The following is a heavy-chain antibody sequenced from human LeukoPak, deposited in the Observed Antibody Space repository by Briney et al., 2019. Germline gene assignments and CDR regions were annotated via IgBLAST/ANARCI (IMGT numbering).Heavy chain of an antibody. Sequence: PGESLRLSCAASGFAFSSHAMTWVRQAPGKGLEWVSSISGSAEKTYYADSVKGRFTISRDSSQKILNLQMNNLRVEDTAIYYCARGSTYDFRSGDALDVWGQGTMVTVAS. V-gene: IGHV3-23*01. CDR3: ARGSTYDFRSGDALDV. CDR2: ISGSAEKT. D-gene: IGHD3-3*01. CDR1: GFAFSSHA. J-gene: IGHJ3*01.